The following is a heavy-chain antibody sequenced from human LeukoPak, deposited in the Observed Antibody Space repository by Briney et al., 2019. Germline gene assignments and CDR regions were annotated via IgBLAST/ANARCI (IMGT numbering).Heavy chain of an antibody. Sequence: GGSLRLSCAASGFTFSSYGMHWVRQAPGKGLEWVAVISYDGSNKYYADSVKGPFTISRDNSKNTLYLEMDSLRAEDTAVYYCATLSGYSGYDPSDHWGQGTLVSVSS. J-gene: IGHJ4*02. CDR3: ATLSGYSGYDPSDH. D-gene: IGHD5-12*01. V-gene: IGHV3-30*03. CDR1: GFTFSSYG. CDR2: ISYDGSNK.